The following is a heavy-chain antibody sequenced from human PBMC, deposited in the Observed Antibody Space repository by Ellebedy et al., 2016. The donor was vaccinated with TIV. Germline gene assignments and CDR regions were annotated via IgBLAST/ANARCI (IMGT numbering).Heavy chain of an antibody. V-gene: IGHV3-7*03. CDR2: INQDGSEK. Sequence: PGGSLRLSCAASGFTFSRGWMSWVRQAPGKGLEWVAYINQDGSEKKYVDSVRGRFTISRDNAENSLFLQMNSLRAEDTAVYYCTTNRAFDIWGQGTVVTVTS. J-gene: IGHJ3*02. D-gene: IGHD1-14*01. CDR3: TTNRAFDI. CDR1: GFTFSRGW.